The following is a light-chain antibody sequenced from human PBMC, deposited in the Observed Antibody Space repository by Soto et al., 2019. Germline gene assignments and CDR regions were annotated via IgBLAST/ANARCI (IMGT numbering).Light chain of an antibody. Sequence: QRVLTQPPSASGTPGQRVTISWSGSSSNIGSNTVNWYQQLPGTAPKLLIYSNNQRPSGVPDRFSGSKSGTSASLAISGLQSEDEADYYCAAWDDSLNGAVFGGGTQLTVL. CDR1: SSNIGSNT. J-gene: IGLJ7*01. CDR3: AAWDDSLNGAV. CDR2: SNN. V-gene: IGLV1-44*01.